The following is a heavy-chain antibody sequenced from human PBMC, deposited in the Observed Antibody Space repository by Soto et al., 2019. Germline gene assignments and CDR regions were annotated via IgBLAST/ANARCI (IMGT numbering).Heavy chain of an antibody. CDR2: INHSGGT. V-gene: IGHV4-34*01. Sequence: SETLSLTCAVYGGAFRGYVWTWFRQAPRNGLEWIGEINHSGGTNTNPSLKRRISPSVDTSKNQFSLRLSSVTAADTAFYYCARGPRCINTSCSNDFYHFGLDVWGQGTSVTVSS. CDR3: ARGPRCINTSCSNDFYHFGLDV. CDR1: GGAFRGYV. J-gene: IGHJ6*02. D-gene: IGHD2-2*01.